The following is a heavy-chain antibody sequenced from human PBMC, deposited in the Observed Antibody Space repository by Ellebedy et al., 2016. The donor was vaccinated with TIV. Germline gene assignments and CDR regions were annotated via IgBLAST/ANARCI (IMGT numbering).Heavy chain of an antibody. CDR1: GVSVSSSNR. CDR2: IFHSGRT. V-gene: IGHV4-4*02. D-gene: IGHD3-10*01. Sequence: SETLSLTXAASGVSVSSSNRWSWVRQTPGKGLEWIGEIFHSGRTNYNPSLKSRVTISVDKSKNEISLRLTSVAAADTAVYYCARNVWFGELSDPFYFDYWGQGRLVTVSS. J-gene: IGHJ4*02. CDR3: ARNVWFGELSDPFYFDY.